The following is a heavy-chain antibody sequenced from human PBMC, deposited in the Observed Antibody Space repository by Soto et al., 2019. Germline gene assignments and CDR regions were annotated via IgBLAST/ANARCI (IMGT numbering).Heavy chain of an antibody. V-gene: IGHV3-13*05. J-gene: IGHJ6*02. D-gene: IGHD2-2*02. CDR3: ARAYTGRLPRRADYYYAMDV. CDR1: GFTFGIYA. CDR2: FGAAHDP. Sequence: EVQLVESGGGLVQPGGSLRLSCAASGFTFGIYAMHWVRQVPGKGLKWVSAFGAAHDPYYLGSVKGRFTISRENAKNSVYLQMNGLRAGDSAVYYCARAYTGRLPRRADYYYAMDVWGQGTTVTVSS.